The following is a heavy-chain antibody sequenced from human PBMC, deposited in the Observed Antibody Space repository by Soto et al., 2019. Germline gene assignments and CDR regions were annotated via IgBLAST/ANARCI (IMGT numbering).Heavy chain of an antibody. V-gene: IGHV1-69*13. CDR1: GGTFSSYA. Sequence: SVKVSCKASGGTFSSYAISWVRQAPGQGLEWMGGIIPIFGTANYAQKFQGRVTITADESTSTAYMELSSLRSEDTAVYYCARGRDGYNYRYFDYWGQGTLVTVSS. CDR2: IIPIFGTA. D-gene: IGHD5-12*01. J-gene: IGHJ4*02. CDR3: ARGRDGYNYRYFDY.